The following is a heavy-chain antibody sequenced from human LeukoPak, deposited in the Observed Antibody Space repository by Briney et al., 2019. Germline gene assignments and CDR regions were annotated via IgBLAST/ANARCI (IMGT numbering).Heavy chain of an antibody. CDR1: GFTFSSYA. CDR3: ARALGEFSNPXWYYFDY. Sequence: PGGSLRLSCAASGFTFSSYAMHWVRQAPGKGLEWVAVISYDGSNKYYADSVKGRFTISRDNSKNTLYLQMNSLRAEDTAVYYCARALGEFSNPXWYYFDY. CDR2: ISYDGSNK. D-gene: IGHD2-15*01. V-gene: IGHV3-30-3*01. J-gene: IGHJ4*01.